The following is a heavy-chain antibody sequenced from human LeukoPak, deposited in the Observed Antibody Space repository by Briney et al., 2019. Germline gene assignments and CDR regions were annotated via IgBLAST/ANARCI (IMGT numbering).Heavy chain of an antibody. D-gene: IGHD1-14*01. V-gene: IGHV3-23*01. CDR2: INGSGDRT. J-gene: IGHJ4*02. CDR1: GFTFSSYA. Sequence: GGSLRLSRVASGFTFSSYAMNWVRQAPGKGLEWVSSINGSGDRTYYADSVKGRFTISRDNSKNTLYLQMNSLRAEDTAVYYCAKPARTDYADYWGQGTLVTVSS. CDR3: AKPARTDYADY.